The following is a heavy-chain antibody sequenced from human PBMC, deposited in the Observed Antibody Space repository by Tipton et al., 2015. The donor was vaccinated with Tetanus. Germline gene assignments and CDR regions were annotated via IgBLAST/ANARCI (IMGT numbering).Heavy chain of an antibody. CDR2: IFYTGST. J-gene: IGHJ4*02. CDR3: ARGTVTTTENAY. D-gene: IGHD4-17*01. Sequence: TLSLTCTVSGGSVSSGSYYWSWIRQPPGKGLEWIGYIFYTGSTKYNPSLKSRVTISDGTSRNQFSLKLRSVTAADTAVYYCARGTVTTTENAYWGQGTLVTVSS. V-gene: IGHV4-61*01. CDR1: GGSVSSGSYY.